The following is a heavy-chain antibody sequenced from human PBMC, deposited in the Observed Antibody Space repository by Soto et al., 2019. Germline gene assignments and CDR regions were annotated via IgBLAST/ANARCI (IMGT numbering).Heavy chain of an antibody. J-gene: IGHJ6*02. CDR1: GFTFSDYY. CDR2: ISSSSSYT. V-gene: IGHV3-11*06. D-gene: IGHD3-22*01. Sequence: GGSLRLSCAASGFTFSDYYMSWIRQAPGKGLEWVSYISSSSSYTNYADSVKGRFTISRDNAKNSLYLQMNSLRAEDTAVYYCARDNYYDSSGYYHDYYYYGMDVWGQATTVTVSS. CDR3: ARDNYYDSSGYYHDYYYYGMDV.